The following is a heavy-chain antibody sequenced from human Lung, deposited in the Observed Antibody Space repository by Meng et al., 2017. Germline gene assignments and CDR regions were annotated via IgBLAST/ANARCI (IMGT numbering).Heavy chain of an antibody. D-gene: IGHD4-11*01. Sequence: QVQLQQGGAGLFKPSETLSLTCVVSGASFSDFYGSWIRQPPGKGLEWIGEINHSGSTNYNPSLESRATISVDTSQNNLSLKLSSVTAADSAVYYCARGPTTMAHDFDYWGQGTLVTVSS. J-gene: IGHJ4*02. CDR2: INHSGST. V-gene: IGHV4-34*01. CDR1: GASFSDFY. CDR3: ARGPTTMAHDFDY.